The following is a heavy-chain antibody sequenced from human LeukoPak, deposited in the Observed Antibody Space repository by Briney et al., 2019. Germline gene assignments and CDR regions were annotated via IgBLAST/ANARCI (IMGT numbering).Heavy chain of an antibody. CDR2: ISSSSSYI. CDR1: GFTFSSYS. J-gene: IGHJ6*02. Sequence: SGGSLRLSCAASGFTFSSYSMNWVRQAPGKGLEWVSSISSSSSYIYYADSVKGRFTISRDNAKNSLYLQMNSLRAEDTAVYYCARVPPKGPYYYYGMDVWGQGTTVTVSS. V-gene: IGHV3-21*01. CDR3: ARVPPKGPYYYYGMDV.